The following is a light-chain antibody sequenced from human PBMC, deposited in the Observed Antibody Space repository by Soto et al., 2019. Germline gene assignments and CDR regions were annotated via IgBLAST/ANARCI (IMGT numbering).Light chain of an antibody. J-gene: IGKJ1*01. CDR1: QSVSSNY. CDR3: QQYGSSRT. Sequence: EIVLTQSPGTLSLSPGERATLSCRASQSVSSNYLTWYQHKPGRAPRLLIYGASSRATGIPDRFSGSGSGTDFTLTISRLEPEDFAVYYCQQYGSSRTFCQWTKVEIK. CDR2: GAS. V-gene: IGKV3-20*01.